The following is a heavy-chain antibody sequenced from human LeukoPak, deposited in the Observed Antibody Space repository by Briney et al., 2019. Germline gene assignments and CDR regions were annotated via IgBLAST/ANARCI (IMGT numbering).Heavy chain of an antibody. Sequence: PGGSLRLSCAASGFTFSSYSMNWVRQAPGKGLEWVSYISSSSSTIYYADSVKGRFTISRNNAKNALYLQMNCAKAEYAAVYYCAREDCWGQGTLVTVSS. CDR2: ISSSSSTI. V-gene: IGHV3-48*01. J-gene: IGHJ4*02. CDR1: GFTFSSYS. CDR3: AREDC.